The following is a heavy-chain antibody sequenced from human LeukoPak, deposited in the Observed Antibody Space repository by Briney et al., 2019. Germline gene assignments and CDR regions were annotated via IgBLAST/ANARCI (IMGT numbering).Heavy chain of an antibody. CDR3: ARGWFDP. V-gene: IGHV4-34*01. J-gene: IGHJ5*02. Sequence: SETLSLTSAVYGGSLSGSYWSWIPHPPGKGLEWIGEINHSGSTNYNPSLKSRVTISVDTSKNQFSLKLSSATAADTAVYYCARGWFDPWGQGTLVTVSS. CDR2: INHSGST. CDR1: GGSLSGSY.